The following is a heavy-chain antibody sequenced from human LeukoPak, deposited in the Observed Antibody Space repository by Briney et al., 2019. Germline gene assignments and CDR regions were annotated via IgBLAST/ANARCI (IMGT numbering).Heavy chain of an antibody. CDR1: GDSISSSSYY. J-gene: IGHJ4*02. CDR2: IYYSGST. D-gene: IGHD1-26*01. CDR3: ARVRLGSGSYTGIFDY. Sequence: SETLSLTCTVSGDSISSSSYYWGWIRQPPGKGLEWIGSIYYSGSTYYNPSLKSRVTISVDTSKNQFSLKLSSVTAADTAVYYCARVRLGSGSYTGIFDYWGQGTLVTVSS. V-gene: IGHV4-39*07.